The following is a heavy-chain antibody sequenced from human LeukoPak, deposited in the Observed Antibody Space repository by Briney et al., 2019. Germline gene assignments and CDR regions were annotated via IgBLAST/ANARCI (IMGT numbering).Heavy chain of an antibody. CDR1: GFTFSTYW. CDR3: AASITMFDY. Sequence: GGSLRLSCAASGFTFSTYWMYWVRQAPGKGLVWVSRINSDGSSTSYADSVKGRFTISRDNAKNTLYLQMNSLRAEDTAVYYCAASITMFDYWGQGTLVTVSS. J-gene: IGHJ4*02. V-gene: IGHV3-74*01. CDR2: INSDGSST. D-gene: IGHD3-10*01.